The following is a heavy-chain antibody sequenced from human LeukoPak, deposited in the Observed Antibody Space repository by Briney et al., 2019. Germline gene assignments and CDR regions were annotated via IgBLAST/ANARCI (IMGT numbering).Heavy chain of an antibody. J-gene: IGHJ5*02. Sequence: PGGSLRLSCAASGFTFSSYAMTWVRQAPGKGLEWVSSISASGGSTYYADSVKGRFTISRDNSKNTLYLQMNSLRAEDTAVYYCAKDLEWWLENNWFDPWAREPWSPSPQ. CDR2: ISASGGST. CDR1: GFTFSSYA. V-gene: IGHV3-23*01. D-gene: IGHD2-15*01. CDR3: AKDLEWWLENNWFDP.